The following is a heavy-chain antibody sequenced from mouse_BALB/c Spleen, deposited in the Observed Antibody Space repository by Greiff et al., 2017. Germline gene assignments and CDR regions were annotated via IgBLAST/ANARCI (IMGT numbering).Heavy chain of an antibody. CDR3: ARRDGYSYAMDY. CDR1: GYSITSDYA. D-gene: IGHD2-3*01. CDR2: ISYSGST. Sequence: EVQLQQSGPGLVKPSQSLSLTCTVTGYSITSDYAWNWIRQFPGNKLEWMGYISYSGSTSYNPSLKSRISITRDTSKNQFFLQLNSVTTEDTATYYCARRDGYSYAMDYWGQGTSVTVSS. J-gene: IGHJ4*01. V-gene: IGHV3-2*02.